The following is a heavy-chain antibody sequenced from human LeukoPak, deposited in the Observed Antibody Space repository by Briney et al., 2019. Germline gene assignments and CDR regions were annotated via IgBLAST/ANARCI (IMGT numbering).Heavy chain of an antibody. CDR1: GFTLSSYG. CDR3: AKDEEGGGDYVWGSYRPTGYFDY. Sequence: GGSLRLSCAASGFTLSSYGMHWVRQAPGKGLEWVAVISYDGSNKYYADSVKGRFTISRDNSKNTLYLQMNSLRAEDTAVYYCAKDEEGGGDYVWGSYRPTGYFDYWGQGTLVTVSS. CDR2: ISYDGSNK. V-gene: IGHV3-30*18. D-gene: IGHD3-16*02. J-gene: IGHJ4*02.